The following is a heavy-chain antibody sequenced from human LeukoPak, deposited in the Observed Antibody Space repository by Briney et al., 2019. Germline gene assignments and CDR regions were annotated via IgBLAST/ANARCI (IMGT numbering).Heavy chain of an antibody. Sequence: SETLSLTCVVYGGSFSGYYWTWIRQPPGKGLEWIGEILHSGSTNYNPSLKSRVTISVDTSKKQFSLKLNSVTAADTAVYYCARGLRHGSVSSDFDYWGQGTLVTVSS. CDR3: ARGLRHGSVSSDFDY. CDR2: ILHSGST. J-gene: IGHJ4*02. D-gene: IGHD3-10*01. V-gene: IGHV4-34*01. CDR1: GGSFSGYY.